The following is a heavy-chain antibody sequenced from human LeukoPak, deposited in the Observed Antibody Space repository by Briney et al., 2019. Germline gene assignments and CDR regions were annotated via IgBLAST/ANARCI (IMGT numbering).Heavy chain of an antibody. J-gene: IGHJ4*02. CDR1: GGSISSGSYH. Sequence: SETLSLTCTVSGGSISSGSYHWSWIRQPAGKALEWIGRIYPSGSTNYDPSLKSRVTISVDTSKNQFSLKLTSVTAADTAVYFCARDRRSFRGILKSGAYYFDYWGQGTLVTVSS. D-gene: IGHD3-10*01. CDR3: ARDRRSFRGILKSGAYYFDY. V-gene: IGHV4-61*02. CDR2: IYPSGST.